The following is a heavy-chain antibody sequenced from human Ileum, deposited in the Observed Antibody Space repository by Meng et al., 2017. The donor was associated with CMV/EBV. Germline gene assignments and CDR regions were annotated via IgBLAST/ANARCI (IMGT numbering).Heavy chain of an antibody. CDR1: GGSISSNNW. CDR3: AREGVGATGDY. CDR2: IRHGGSS. D-gene: IGHD1-26*01. Sequence: TGAVSGGSISSNNWWRWVRQPPGKGPEWIGEIRHGGSSNYNPSLKSRVTISIDKSKNQFSRKLSSVTAADTAIYYCAREGVGATGDYWGQGTLVTVSS. V-gene: IGHV4-4*02. J-gene: IGHJ4*02.